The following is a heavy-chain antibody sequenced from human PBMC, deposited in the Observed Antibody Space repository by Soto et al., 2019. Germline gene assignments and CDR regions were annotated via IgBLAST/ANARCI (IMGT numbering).Heavy chain of an antibody. V-gene: IGHV1-3*01. Sequence: QVQLVQSGAEVKKLGASVKVSCKASGYTFTSYAMHWVRQAPGQRREWMGWINAGNGNTRYSQKFQGRVTITRDTSANTAYMERSSLRAEDTAVYYCARASSVRGDNSWYDPWGQGTLVTVSS. CDR1: GYTFTSYA. CDR3: ARASSVRGDNSWYDP. J-gene: IGHJ5*02. CDR2: INAGNGNT. D-gene: IGHD3-10*01.